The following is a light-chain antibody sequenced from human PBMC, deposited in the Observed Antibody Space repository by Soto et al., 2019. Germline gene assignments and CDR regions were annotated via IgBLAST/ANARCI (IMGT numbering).Light chain of an antibody. Sequence: ELVLTQSPGTLSLSPGDGATLTCRASRSVSGDYLAWYQQKPGQAPRLLLYAASSRATGIPDRFSGSGSGTDFTLTISRLEPEDIAVYYCQQYATSRFSFGPGTKVDIK. CDR3: QQYATSRFS. J-gene: IGKJ3*01. CDR2: AAS. CDR1: RSVSGDY. V-gene: IGKV3-20*01.